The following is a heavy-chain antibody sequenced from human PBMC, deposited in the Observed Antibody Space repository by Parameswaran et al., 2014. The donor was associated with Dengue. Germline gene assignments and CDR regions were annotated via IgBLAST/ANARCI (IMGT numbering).Heavy chain of an antibody. Sequence: WIRQSPSRGLEWLGRTYYRSKWYNDYAVSVKSRITINPDTSKNQFSLQLNSVTPEDTAVYYCARGSGWFFGDMDVWGQGDHGHRLL. D-gene: IGHD6-19*01. V-gene: IGHV6-1*01. J-gene: IGHJ6*02. CDR3: ARGSGWFFGDMDV. CDR2: TYYRSKWYN.